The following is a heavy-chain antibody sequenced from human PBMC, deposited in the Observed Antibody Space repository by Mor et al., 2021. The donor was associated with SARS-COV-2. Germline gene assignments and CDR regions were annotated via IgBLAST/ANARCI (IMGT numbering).Heavy chain of an antibody. D-gene: IGHD1-26*01. CDR3: ARIRGSYYSYNWFDP. J-gene: IGHJ5*02. Sequence: PSLKSRVTISVDTSKNQFSLKLSSVTAADTAVYYCARIRGSYYSYNWFDPWGQGTLVTVSS. V-gene: IGHV4-34*01.